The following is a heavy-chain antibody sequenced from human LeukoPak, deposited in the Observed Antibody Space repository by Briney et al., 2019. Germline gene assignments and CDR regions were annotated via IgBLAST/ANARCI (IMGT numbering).Heavy chain of an antibody. CDR1: GGSISSYY. D-gene: IGHD3-3*01. J-gene: IGHJ4*02. V-gene: IGHV4-59*01. CDR2: IYYSGST. CDR3: ASLDFWSGYYYFDY. Sequence: MPSETLSLTCTVSGGSISSYYWSWIRQPPGKGLEWIGYIYYSGSTNYNPSLKSRVTISVDTSKNQFSLKLSSVTAADTAVYYCASLDFWSGYYYFDYWGQGTLVTVSS.